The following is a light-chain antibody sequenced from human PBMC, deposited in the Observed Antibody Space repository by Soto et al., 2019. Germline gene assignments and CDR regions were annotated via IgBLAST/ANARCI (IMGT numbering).Light chain of an antibody. J-gene: IGKJ1*01. CDR3: QQYYSTPGT. CDR2: WAS. Sequence: DIVMTQSPDSLAVSLGERATINCKSSQSVLYSSNNKNYLAWYQQKPRQLPKLLIYWASTRESGVPDRFSGSGSGTDFTLTISSLQAEDVAVYYCQQYYSTPGTFGQGTKVEIK. V-gene: IGKV4-1*01. CDR1: QSVLYSSNNKNY.